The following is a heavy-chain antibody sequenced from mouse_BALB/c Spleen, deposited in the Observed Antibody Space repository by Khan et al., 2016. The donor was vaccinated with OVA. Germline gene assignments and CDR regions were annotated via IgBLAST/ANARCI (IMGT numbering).Heavy chain of an antibody. V-gene: IGHV5-17*02. CDR1: GFTFSSFG. Sequence: VESGGGLVQPGGSRKLSCAASGFTFSSFGMHWVRKAPEKGLEWVAYISSGSSTIYYADTVKGRFTISRDNTKNNLFMQMNSLRSADTTMYYCARSHLADWGQGTLVTVSA. CDR2: ISSGSSTI. CDR3: ARSHLAD. J-gene: IGHJ3*01.